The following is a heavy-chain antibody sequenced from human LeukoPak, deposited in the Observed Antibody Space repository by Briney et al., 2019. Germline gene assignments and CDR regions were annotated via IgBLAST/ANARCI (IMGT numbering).Heavy chain of an antibody. Sequence: PSETLSLTCTVSGGPISSYYWSWIRQPAGKGLEWIGRIYTSGSTNYNPSLKSRVTISVDTSKNQFSLKLSSVTAADTAVYYCARGGHYVWGSYRFDYWGQGTLVTVSS. CDR3: ARGGHYVWGSYRFDY. CDR2: IYTSGST. J-gene: IGHJ4*02. CDR1: GGPISSYY. V-gene: IGHV4-4*07. D-gene: IGHD3-16*02.